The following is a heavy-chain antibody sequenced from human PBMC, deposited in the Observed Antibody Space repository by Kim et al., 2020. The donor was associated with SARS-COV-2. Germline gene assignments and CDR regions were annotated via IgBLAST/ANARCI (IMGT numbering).Heavy chain of an antibody. CDR2: IYTSGCT. Sequence: SETLSLTCTVSGGSISSYYWSWIRQPAGKGLEWIGRIYTSGCTNYNPSLKSRVTMSVDTSKNQLSLKLSSVTAAHTAVYYCTRARMSKYYDILTGYPISNWFNPWGQGTLVTVSS. V-gene: IGHV4-4*07. CDR3: TRARMSKYYDILTGYPISNWFNP. J-gene: IGHJ5*02. D-gene: IGHD3-9*01. CDR1: GGSISSYY.